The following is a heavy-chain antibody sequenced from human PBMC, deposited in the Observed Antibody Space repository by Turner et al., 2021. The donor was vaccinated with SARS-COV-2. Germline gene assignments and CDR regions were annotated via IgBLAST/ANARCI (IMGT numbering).Heavy chain of an antibody. J-gene: IGHJ6*02. Sequence: QGQLVESGGGVVQPGRSMRLSCAASGFTFSSFGMHWVRQAPGKGLEWVAVIWYDGSNEYYADSVKGRFTISRDNSKNTLYLQMNSLRAEDTAVYYCARDCLPLLAFYYGLDVWGQGTTVTVSS. V-gene: IGHV3-33*01. D-gene: IGHD2-15*01. CDR3: ARDCLPLLAFYYGLDV. CDR1: GFTFSSFG. CDR2: IWYDGSNE.